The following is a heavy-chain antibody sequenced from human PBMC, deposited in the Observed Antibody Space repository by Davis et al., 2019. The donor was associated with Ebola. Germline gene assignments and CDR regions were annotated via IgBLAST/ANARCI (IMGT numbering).Heavy chain of an antibody. CDR1: GGTFSSYA. CDR3: ARAEVYDYIWGSYRDYGMDV. CDR2: IIPIFGTA. D-gene: IGHD3-16*02. V-gene: IGHV1-69*13. Sequence: SVKVSCKASGGTFSSYAISWVRQAPGQGLEWMGGIIPIFGTANYAQKFQGRVTITADESTSTAYMELSSLRSEDTAVYYCARAEVYDYIWGSYRDYGMDVWGQGTTVTVSS. J-gene: IGHJ6*02.